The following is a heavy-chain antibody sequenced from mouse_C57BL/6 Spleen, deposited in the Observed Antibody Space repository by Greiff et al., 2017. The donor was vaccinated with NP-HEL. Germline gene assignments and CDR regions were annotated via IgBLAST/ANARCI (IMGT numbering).Heavy chain of an antibody. V-gene: IGHV1-50*01. Sequence: QVQLQQPGAELVKPGASVKLSCKASGYTFTSYWMQWVKQRPGQGLEWIGEIDPSDSYTNYNQKFKGKATLIVDTSSSTAYMQLSSLTSEDSAVYYCARRDTTVVAYLPYAMDYWGQGTSVTVSS. J-gene: IGHJ4*01. CDR2: IDPSDSYT. CDR1: GYTFTSYW. CDR3: ARRDTTVVAYLPYAMDY. D-gene: IGHD1-1*01.